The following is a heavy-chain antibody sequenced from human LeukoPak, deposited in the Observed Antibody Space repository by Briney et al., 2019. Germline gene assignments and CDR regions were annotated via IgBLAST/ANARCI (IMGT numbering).Heavy chain of an antibody. J-gene: IGHJ6*03. V-gene: IGHV4-61*10. CDR1: GGSISSGSYY. Sequence: SQTLSLTCTVSGGSISSGSYYWSWIRQPAGKGLEWIGYIYYSGSTNYNPSLKSRVTISVDTSKNQFSLKLSSVTAADTAVYYCARVRFEVGLAYSRPYYYYYMDVWGKGTTVTVSS. CDR3: ARVRFEVGLAYSRPYYYYYMDV. D-gene: IGHD6-13*01. CDR2: IYYSGST.